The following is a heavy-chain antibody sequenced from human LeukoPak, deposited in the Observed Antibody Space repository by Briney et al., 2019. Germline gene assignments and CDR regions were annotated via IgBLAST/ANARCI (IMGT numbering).Heavy chain of an antibody. CDR1: GGSFSGYY. D-gene: IGHD2-2*01. V-gene: IGHV4-34*01. CDR2: INHSGNT. J-gene: IGHJ6*03. CDR3: AREGYPRRYCSSTSCRSGYYYMDV. Sequence: PSETLSLTCAVYGGSFSGYYCSWIRQPPGKGLEWIGEINHSGNTNYNPSLKSRFTISVDTSKNQFSLKLSSVTAADTAVYYCAREGYPRRYCSSTSCRSGYYYMDVWGKGTTVTVSS.